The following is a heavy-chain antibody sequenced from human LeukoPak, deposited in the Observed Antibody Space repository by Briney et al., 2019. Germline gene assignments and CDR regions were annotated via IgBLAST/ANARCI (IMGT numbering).Heavy chain of an antibody. CDR3: AKDSSRIWFGAPYGAFDI. J-gene: IGHJ3*02. Sequence: GGSLRLSCAASGFTFDDYAMHWVRQAPGKGLEWVSGISWNSGSIGYADSVKGRFTISRDNAKYSLYLQMNSLRAEDMALYYCAKDSSRIWFGAPYGAFDIWGQGTMVTVSS. V-gene: IGHV3-9*03. D-gene: IGHD3-10*01. CDR1: GFTFDDYA. CDR2: ISWNSGSI.